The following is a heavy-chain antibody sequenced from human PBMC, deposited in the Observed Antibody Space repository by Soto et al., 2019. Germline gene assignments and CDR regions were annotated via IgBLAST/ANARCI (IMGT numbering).Heavy chain of an antibody. V-gene: IGHV2-5*02. CDR3: APKGPEDWPVAY. Sequence: QITLKESGPTLVRPTQTLTLTCAFSGFSLSTSGVGVGWIRQPPGKALEWLAVIYWDDSKHYSPSLRSRLTSTKDTAKAQVVLTMTNMDPMETGTYYGAPKGPEDWPVAYWGQGAVVTVSS. J-gene: IGHJ4*02. CDR2: IYWDDSK. D-gene: IGHD3-9*01. CDR1: GFSLSTSGVG.